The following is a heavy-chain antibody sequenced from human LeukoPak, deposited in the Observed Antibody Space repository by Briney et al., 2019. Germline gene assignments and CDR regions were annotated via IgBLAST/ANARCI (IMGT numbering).Heavy chain of an antibody. CDR2: ISEGGIRT. CDR3: AKYITVTTNSYYYYMDV. V-gene: IGHV3-23*01. J-gene: IGHJ6*03. Sequence: GGSLRLSCAASGFTFSSYAMSWVRQAPGKGLEWVSYISEGGIRTNYADSVKGRFTISRDNSKNTLHLQMTSLRAVDTAVYYCAKYITVTTNSYYYYMDVWGLGTTVTVSS. D-gene: IGHD4-11*01. CDR1: GFTFSSYA.